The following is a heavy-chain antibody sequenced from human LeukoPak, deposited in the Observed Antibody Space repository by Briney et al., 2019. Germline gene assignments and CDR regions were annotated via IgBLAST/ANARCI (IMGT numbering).Heavy chain of an antibody. J-gene: IGHJ5*02. V-gene: IGHV4-59*01. D-gene: IGHD3-9*01. Sequence: SETLSLTCTVSGGSISNYYWSWIRQPPGKGLEWIGYIYYSGSTNYNPSLKSRVTTSVDTSKNQFSLKLSSVTAADTAVYYCARDILTGYYSGWFDPWGQGTLVTVSS. CDR3: ARDILTGYYSGWFDP. CDR2: IYYSGST. CDR1: GGSISNYY.